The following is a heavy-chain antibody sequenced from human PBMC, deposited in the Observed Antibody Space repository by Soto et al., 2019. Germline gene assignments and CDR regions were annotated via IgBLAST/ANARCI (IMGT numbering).Heavy chain of an antibody. CDR3: ARGIAAAGPKLDY. Sequence: SLRLSCAASGFTFSSYSMNWVRQAPGKGLEWVSYISSAITTIYYADSVKGRFTISRDNAKNSLYLQMNSLRADDTAVYYCARGIAAAGPKLDYWGQGTLVTVSS. D-gene: IGHD6-13*01. CDR1: GFTFSSYS. CDR2: ISSAITTI. V-gene: IGHV3-48*01. J-gene: IGHJ4*02.